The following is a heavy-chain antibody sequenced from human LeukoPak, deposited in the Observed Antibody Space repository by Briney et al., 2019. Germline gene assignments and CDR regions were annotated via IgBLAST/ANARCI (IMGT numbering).Heavy chain of an antibody. CDR2: FTAYRGASI. CDR3: ARGTYSGYDSSFDY. Sequence: GGSLRLSCTASGLTFSSYNMNWVRQAPGKGLEWVSSFTAYRGASIYYADSVRGRFTISRNNDKTSLYLQINTLRAEDTAVYYCARGTYSGYDSSFDYWGQGTLVTVSS. V-gene: IGHV3-21*01. D-gene: IGHD5-12*01. J-gene: IGHJ4*02. CDR1: GLTFSSYN.